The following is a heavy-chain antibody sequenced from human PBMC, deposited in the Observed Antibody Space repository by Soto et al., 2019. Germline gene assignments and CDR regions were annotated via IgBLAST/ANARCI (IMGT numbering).Heavy chain of an antibody. V-gene: IGHV1-69*13. CDR3: ARDCSSTSCYTVDYYYGMDV. CDR1: GGTFSSYA. CDR2: IIPIFGTA. J-gene: IGHJ6*02. Sequence: SVKVSCKASGGTFSSYAISWVRQAPGHGLGWMGGIIPIFGTANYAQKFQGRVTITADESTSTAYMELSSLRSEDTAVYYCARDCSSTSCYTVDYYYGMDVWGQGTTVTVSS. D-gene: IGHD2-2*02.